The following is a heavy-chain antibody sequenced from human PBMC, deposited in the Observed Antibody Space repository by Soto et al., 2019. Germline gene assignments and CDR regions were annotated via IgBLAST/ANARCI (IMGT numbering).Heavy chain of an antibody. CDR1: GGSISSSNW. J-gene: IGHJ4*02. Sequence: QVQLQESGPGLVKPSGTLSLTCAVSGGSISSSNWWSWVRQPPGKGLEWIGEISHSGGTNYNPSRKSRDTISVDKSKNQFPLKLSSVTAADTAVYYCARTRGGYGDYVGRNLWYWGQGTLVTVSS. D-gene: IGHD4-17*01. V-gene: IGHV4-4*02. CDR2: ISHSGGT. CDR3: ARTRGGYGDYVGRNLWY.